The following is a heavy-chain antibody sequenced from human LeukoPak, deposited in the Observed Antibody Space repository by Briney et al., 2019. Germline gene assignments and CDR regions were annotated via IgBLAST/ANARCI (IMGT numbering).Heavy chain of an antibody. CDR3: ARLMQYRMNPFDY. V-gene: IGHV5-51*01. D-gene: IGHD1-14*01. CDR1: GYSFTSYW. CDR2: IYPGDSDT. J-gene: IGHJ4*02. Sequence: GESLKISCKGSGYSFTSYWIGWVRPMPGKSLEWMGIIYPGDSDTRYSPSFQGQVTISADKSISTAYLQWSSLKASDTAMYYCARLMQYRMNPFDYWGQGTLVTVSS.